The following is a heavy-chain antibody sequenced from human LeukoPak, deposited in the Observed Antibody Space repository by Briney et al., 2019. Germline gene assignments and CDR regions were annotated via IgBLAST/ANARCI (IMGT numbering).Heavy chain of an antibody. V-gene: IGHV3-30*04. D-gene: IGHD1-26*01. CDR3: ARDLGVGATSGY. J-gene: IGHJ4*02. CDR2: ISYDGSNK. Sequence: GGSLRLSCAASGFTFSSYAMHWVRQAPGKGLEWVAVISYDGSNKYYADSVKGRFTISRDNSKNSLYLQMNSLRAEDTAMYYCARDLGVGATSGYWGQGNLVTVSS. CDR1: GFTFSSYA.